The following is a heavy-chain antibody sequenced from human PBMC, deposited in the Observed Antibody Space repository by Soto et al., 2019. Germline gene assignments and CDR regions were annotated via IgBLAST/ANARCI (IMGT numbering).Heavy chain of an antibody. Sequence: VLLVQSGAEVKQPGASVKVSCKASGYTFSNYGIGWVRQAPGQGLEWMGWISAYSGNTDYARNLQGRVTMTTDTSTSTAYMELRSLGSHDTAVYYCARVNGYCTSTSCFDYWGRGTLVTVSS. CDR3: ARVNGYCTSTSCFDY. J-gene: IGHJ4*02. CDR1: GYTFSNYG. CDR2: ISAYSGNT. V-gene: IGHV1-18*01. D-gene: IGHD2-2*03.